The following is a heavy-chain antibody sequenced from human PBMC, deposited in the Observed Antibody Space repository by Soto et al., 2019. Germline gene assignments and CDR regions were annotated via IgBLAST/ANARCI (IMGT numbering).Heavy chain of an antibody. CDR1: GGSISSGDYY. Sequence: SETLSLTCTVSGGSISSGDYYWSWIRQPPGKGLEWIGYIYYSGSTYYNPSLKSRVTISVDTSKNQFSLKLSSVTAADTAVYYCARERPDGSMLDPWGQGTLVTVSS. V-gene: IGHV4-30-4*01. D-gene: IGHD6-13*01. J-gene: IGHJ5*02. CDR2: IYYSGST. CDR3: ARERPDGSMLDP.